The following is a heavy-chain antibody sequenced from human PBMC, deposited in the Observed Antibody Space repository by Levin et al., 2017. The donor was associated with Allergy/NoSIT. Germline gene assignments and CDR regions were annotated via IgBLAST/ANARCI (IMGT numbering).Heavy chain of an antibody. V-gene: IGHV3-33*01. CDR2: IWHDGSQQ. CDR1: GFPFTKNG. D-gene: IGHD2-2*01. J-gene: IGHJ3*02. Sequence: GGSLRLSCVASGFPFTKNGMHWVRRTPGKGLEWVAIIWHDGSQQYYADSVRGRFTISRDNSKNTLFLEMNRLTVEDSAVYYCARFCSSSSGCASSNGFDIWGQGTKVTVSS. CDR3: ARFCSSSSGCASSNGFDI.